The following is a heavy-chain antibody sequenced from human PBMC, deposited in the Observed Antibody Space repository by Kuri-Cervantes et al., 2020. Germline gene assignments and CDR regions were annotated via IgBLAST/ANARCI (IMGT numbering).Heavy chain of an antibody. V-gene: IGHV1-24*01. J-gene: IGHJ5*02. D-gene: IGHD6-19*01. CDR2: FDPEGGET. CDR1: GYTLTELS. Sequence: ASVKVSCKVSGYTLTELSMHWVRQAPGKGLEWMGDFDPEGGETIYAQKFQGRVTMTEDTSTDTAYMELSRLRSEDTAVYYCARRGCRPAVDVRCKCFDPWGQGTLVTVSS. CDR3: ARRGCRPAVDVRCKCFDP.